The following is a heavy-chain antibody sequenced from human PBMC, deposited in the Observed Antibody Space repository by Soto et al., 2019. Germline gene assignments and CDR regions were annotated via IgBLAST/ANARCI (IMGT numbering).Heavy chain of an antibody. D-gene: IGHD3-16*01. Sequence: GASVKVSCKTSGYTFTNYDINWVRQAPGQGLEWMGWMNPNSGNTGYAQQFQGRVSMTSNTAISTAYMELSGLRSEDSGMYFCAKWGQGPASRPNFAFWGQGTLVTVSS. CDR3: AKWGQGPASRPNFAF. CDR1: GYTFTNYD. CDR2: MNPNSGNT. V-gene: IGHV1-8*01. J-gene: IGHJ4*02.